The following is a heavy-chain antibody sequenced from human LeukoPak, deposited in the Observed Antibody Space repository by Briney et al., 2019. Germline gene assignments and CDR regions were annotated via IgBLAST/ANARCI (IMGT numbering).Heavy chain of an antibody. J-gene: IGHJ4*02. D-gene: IGHD4-11*01. CDR1: GFTVSDNY. V-gene: IGHV3-23*01. Sequence: GGSLRLSCAASGFTVSDNYMSWVRRAPGKGLEWVSAISGSSRSTYHAESVKGRFTISRDNSKNTLFLQMNSLRAEDTAVYYCGKDSRPSVTTFRSRWTDSWGQGTLVTVSS. CDR3: GKDSRPSVTTFRSRWTDS. CDR2: ISGSSRST.